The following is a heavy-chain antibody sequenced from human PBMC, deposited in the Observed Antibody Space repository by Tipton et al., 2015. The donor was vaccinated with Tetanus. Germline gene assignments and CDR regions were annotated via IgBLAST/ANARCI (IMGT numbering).Heavy chain of an antibody. CDR3: ARDLRRYQQNNWFDP. CDR1: GVSISGGTYY. V-gene: IGHV4-39*07. J-gene: IGHJ5*02. CDR2: VYESGDT. D-gene: IGHD2-2*01. Sequence: LSLTCSVSGVSISGGTYYWGWIRQPPGKAPEWVGSVYESGDTYYMPSLKSRVTISVDTSKNQFSLILTSVTPADTAVYYCARDLRRYQQNNWFDPWGQGTLVTVPS.